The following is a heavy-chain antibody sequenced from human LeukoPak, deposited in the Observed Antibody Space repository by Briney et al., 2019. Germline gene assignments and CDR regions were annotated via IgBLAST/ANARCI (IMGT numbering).Heavy chain of an antibody. Sequence: PGESLKISCKGPGYSFSSYWISWVRQMPGKGLEWMGRVDPTDSYTNYSPSFQGHVTIAADRSISTAYLQWSSLKASDTAMYYCATQIEGYYFDYWGQGTLVTVSS. V-gene: IGHV5-10-1*01. CDR1: GYSFSSYW. CDR2: VDPTDSYT. J-gene: IGHJ4*02. CDR3: ATQIEGYYFDY.